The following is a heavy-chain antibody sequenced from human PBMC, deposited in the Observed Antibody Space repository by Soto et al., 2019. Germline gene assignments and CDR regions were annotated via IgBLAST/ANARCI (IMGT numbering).Heavy chain of an antibody. J-gene: IGHJ6*02. Sequence: QVQLVQSGAEVKKPGASVKVSCKASGYTFTSYGISWVRQAPGQGLEWMGWISAYNGNTNYAQKLQGRVTMTTDTSTSTAYMELRSLRSDDTAVYYCARKYYDILTGYYYGMDVWGQGTTVTVSS. D-gene: IGHD3-9*01. V-gene: IGHV1-18*01. CDR3: ARKYYDILTGYYYGMDV. CDR2: ISAYNGNT. CDR1: GYTFTSYG.